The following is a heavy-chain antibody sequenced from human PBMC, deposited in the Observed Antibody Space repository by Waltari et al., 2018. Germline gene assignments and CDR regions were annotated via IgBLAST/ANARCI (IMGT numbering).Heavy chain of an antibody. J-gene: IGHJ4*02. CDR3: ARVDKGIVVVVAATSFDY. D-gene: IGHD2-15*01. CDR2: MNPNSGNT. CDR1: GYTFTSYD. V-gene: IGHV1-8*01. Sequence: QVQLVQSGAEVKKPGASVKVSCKASGYTFTSYDIHWVRQATGQGLEWMGWMNPNSGNTGYAQKFQGRVTMTRNTSISTAYMELSSLRSEDTAVYYCARVDKGIVVVVAATSFDYWGQGTLVTVSS.